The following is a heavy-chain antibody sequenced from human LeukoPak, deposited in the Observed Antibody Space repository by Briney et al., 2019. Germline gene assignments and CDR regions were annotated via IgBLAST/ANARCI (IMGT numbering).Heavy chain of an antibody. V-gene: IGHV4-39*07. J-gene: IGHJ4*02. CDR2: INHSGST. CDR3: ARGGYYGSSGPAYYFDY. D-gene: IGHD3-22*01. CDR1: GGSISSSSYY. Sequence: PSETLSLTCTVSGGSISSSSYYWGWIRQPPGKGLEWIGEINHSGSTNYNPSLKSRVTISVDTSKNQFSLKLSSVTAADTAVYYCARGGYYGSSGPAYYFDYWGQGTLVTVSS.